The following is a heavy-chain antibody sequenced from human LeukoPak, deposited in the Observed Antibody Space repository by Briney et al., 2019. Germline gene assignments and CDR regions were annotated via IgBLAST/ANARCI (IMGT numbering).Heavy chain of an antibody. J-gene: IGHJ4*02. V-gene: IGHV3-21*01. CDR3: VLTSSSWTFDY. CDR2: ISSSSSYI. D-gene: IGHD6-13*01. Sequence: GGSLRLSCAASGFTFSSYSMNWVRQAPGKGLEWVSSISSSSSYIYYADSVKGRFTISRDDAKNSLYLQMNSLRAEDTAVYYCVLTSSSWTFDYWGQGTLVTVPS. CDR1: GFTFSSYS.